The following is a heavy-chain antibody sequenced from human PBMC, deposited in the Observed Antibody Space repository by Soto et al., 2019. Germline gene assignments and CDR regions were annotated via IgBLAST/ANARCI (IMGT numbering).Heavy chain of an antibody. CDR2: ISSSGSTI. CDR1: GFTFSDYY. CDR3: AREGVPIAARYTKYYYYYYMDV. Sequence: GGSLRLSCAASGFTFSDYYMSWIRQAPGKGLEWVSYISSSGSTIYYADSVKGRFTISRDNAKNSLYLQMNSLRAEDTAVYYCAREGVPIAARYTKYYYYYYMDVWGKGTTVTSP. J-gene: IGHJ6*03. D-gene: IGHD6-13*01. V-gene: IGHV3-11*01.